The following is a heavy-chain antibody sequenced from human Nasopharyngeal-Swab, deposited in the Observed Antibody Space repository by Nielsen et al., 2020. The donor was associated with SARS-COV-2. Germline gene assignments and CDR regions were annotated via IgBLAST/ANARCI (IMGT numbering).Heavy chain of an antibody. CDR1: GYTFTSHT. Sequence: ASVKVSCKASGYTFTSHTIVWVRQAPGHGLEWMGWINPNPGNPTYAQDFTGRFVFSLDSSVTTARLQISSLKADDTAIYYCARGPPWWQRASYFDYWGQGTLVTVSS. CDR3: ARGPPWWQRASYFDY. J-gene: IGHJ4*02. V-gene: IGHV7-4-1*01. CDR2: INPNPGNP. D-gene: IGHD5-12*01.